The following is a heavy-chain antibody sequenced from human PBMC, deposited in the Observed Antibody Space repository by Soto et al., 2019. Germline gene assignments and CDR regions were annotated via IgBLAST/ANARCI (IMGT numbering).Heavy chain of an antibody. J-gene: IGHJ6*02. CDR1: GYTFTNYG. Sequence: ASVKVSCKASGYTFTNYGFSWVRQAPGQGLEWMGWISGYNGNTKYAEKFQGRVTMTTDTSTSTAHMELRSLRSDDTAVYYCAREGQAPYYXYGMDVWG. CDR2: ISGYNGNT. V-gene: IGHV1-18*01. CDR3: AREGQAPYYXYGMDV.